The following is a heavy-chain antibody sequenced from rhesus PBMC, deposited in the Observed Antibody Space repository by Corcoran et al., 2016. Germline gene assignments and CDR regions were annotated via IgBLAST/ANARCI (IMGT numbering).Heavy chain of an antibody. Sequence: EVQLVETGGGVVLPGGSLKLPRSDIGFTFLIYVMSWVRQAPGKGLEWVSAINSGGGSTYYADSVKGRFTISRDNSKNTLSLQMNSLRAEDTAVYYCAKNPLMSGSPYYFDYWGQGVLVTVSS. V-gene: IGHV3S5*01. CDR1: GFTFLIYV. J-gene: IGHJ4*01. D-gene: IGHD3-16*01. CDR2: INSGGGST. CDR3: AKNPLMSGSPYYFDY.